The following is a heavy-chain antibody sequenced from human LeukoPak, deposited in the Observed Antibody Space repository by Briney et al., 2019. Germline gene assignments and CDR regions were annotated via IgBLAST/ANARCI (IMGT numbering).Heavy chain of an antibody. CDR2: VTGDGLTT. D-gene: IGHD2-2*01. V-gene: IGHV3-23*01. CDR1: GFTFSNYA. Sequence: PGGSLRLSCAASGFTFSNYAMHWVRQAPGKGLEWVSIVTGDGLTTNYADSVRGRFTISRDNSKNRVHLQMNSLRAEDTAVYYCAKSGSSSWDWFDPWGQGTLVTVSS. J-gene: IGHJ5*02. CDR3: AKSGSSSWDWFDP.